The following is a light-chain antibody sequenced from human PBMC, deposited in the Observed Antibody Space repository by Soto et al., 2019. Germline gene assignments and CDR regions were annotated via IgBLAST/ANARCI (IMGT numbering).Light chain of an antibody. CDR3: QQTNLFPCT. J-gene: IGKJ2*02. CDR1: QGISSW. V-gene: IGKV1-12*01. CDR2: AAS. Sequence: DIHMTQSPSSVSASVGDRVTITCRASQGISSWLAWYQQKPGKAPKLLIYAASNLKSGGPSSFSSSGAGTEFSTTVSSMQPAEFATVYCQQTNLFPCTFGQGTKLEIK.